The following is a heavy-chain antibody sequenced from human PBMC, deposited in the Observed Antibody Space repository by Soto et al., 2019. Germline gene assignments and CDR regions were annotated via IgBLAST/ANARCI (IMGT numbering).Heavy chain of an antibody. J-gene: IGHJ4*02. V-gene: IGHV3-64*01. CDR3: AREQYYYGPLDY. CDR2: ISSNGGST. Sequence: GGSLRLSCAASGFTFSSYAMHWVRQAPGKGLEYVSAISSNGGSTYYANSVKGRFTISRDNSKNTLYLQMGSLRAEDMAVYYCAREQYYYGPLDYWGQGTLVTVSS. D-gene: IGHD3-10*01. CDR1: GFTFSSYA.